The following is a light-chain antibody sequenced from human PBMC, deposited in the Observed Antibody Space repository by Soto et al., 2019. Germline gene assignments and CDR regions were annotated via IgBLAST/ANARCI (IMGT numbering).Light chain of an antibody. Sequence: QSVLTQPASVSGSPGESITISCTGTSSDVGTYNLVTWYQQHPGRAPKLMLYEGNKRPSGVSSRFSASSSGNTASLTISGLQAEDEADYFCCSYATSRTLLFGGGTQLTVL. CDR1: SSDVGTYNL. V-gene: IGLV2-23*01. CDR2: EGN. J-gene: IGLJ2*01. CDR3: CSYATSRTLL.